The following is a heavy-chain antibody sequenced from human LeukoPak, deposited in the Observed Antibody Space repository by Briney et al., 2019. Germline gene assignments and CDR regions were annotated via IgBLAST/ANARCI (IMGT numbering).Heavy chain of an antibody. D-gene: IGHD5-12*01. CDR1: GYTFTSYA. Sequence: ASVKVSCKASGYTFTSYAVSWGRQAPGQGLEVVGWISAYNGNTNYAQKFQGRVTMTTDTSTSTVYVELRNLRSDDTAVYYCARDVGYSGYEFFDYWGQGTLVTVSS. V-gene: IGHV1-18*04. CDR2: ISAYNGNT. J-gene: IGHJ4*02. CDR3: ARDVGYSGYEFFDY.